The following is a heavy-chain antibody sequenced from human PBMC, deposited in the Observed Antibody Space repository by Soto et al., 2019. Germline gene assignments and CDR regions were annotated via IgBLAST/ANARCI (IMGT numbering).Heavy chain of an antibody. CDR2: IYYSGST. Sequence: LSLTCTVSGGSIRSYYLSWIRQPPGKGPEGIGCIYYSGSTNYNPSLKSRVTISVDTSKNQFSLKLSSVTAADTAVYYCARVPYSKVASPVPNYFDYWGQGPLVTVSS. CDR3: ARVPYSKVASPVPNYFDY. J-gene: IGHJ4*02. V-gene: IGHV4-59*01. CDR1: GGSIRSYY. D-gene: IGHD2-21*01.